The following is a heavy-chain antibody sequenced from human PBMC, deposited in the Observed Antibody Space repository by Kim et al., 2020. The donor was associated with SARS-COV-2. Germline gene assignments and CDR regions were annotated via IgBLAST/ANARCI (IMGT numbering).Heavy chain of an antibody. D-gene: IGHD6-13*01. CDR1: GFTFSSYG. J-gene: IGHJ4*01. CDR2: ISYDGSNK. CDR3: ARDQSAGYSSSWNDY. Sequence: GESLRLSCAASGFTFSSYGLHWVRQAPGKGLEWVAVISYDGSNKYYADSVKGRFTFSRDTSKNTLYLQMNSLRAEDTAVYYCARDQSAGYSSSWNDYWG. V-gene: IGHV3-33*05.